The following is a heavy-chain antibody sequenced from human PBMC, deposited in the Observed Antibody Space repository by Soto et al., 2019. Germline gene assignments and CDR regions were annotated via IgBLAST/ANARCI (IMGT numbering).Heavy chain of an antibody. D-gene: IGHD4-17*01. CDR2: INLRGGTT. J-gene: IGHJ4*02. Sequence: QVQLVQSGPEVRKPGASGRLSCATSGYNFNQYYIHWVRQAPGQGLGWMGIINLRGGTTEYAHKFRGRVTVTGDTSTRTAYMELSSLRSEDTAVYFCARGPDDSDVPRWDHWGQGTLITVSS. CDR1: GYNFNQYY. V-gene: IGHV1-46*02. CDR3: ARGPDDSDVPRWDH.